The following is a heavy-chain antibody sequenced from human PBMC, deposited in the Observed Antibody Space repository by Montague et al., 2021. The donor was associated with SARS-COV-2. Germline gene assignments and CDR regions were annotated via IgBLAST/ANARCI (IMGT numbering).Heavy chain of an antibody. D-gene: IGHD3-22*01. J-gene: IGHJ4*02. CDR3: ARGRKRVVTYDYDSSGYGSDY. Sequence: SETLSLTCAVYGGSFSGYYWSWIRQPPGKGLEWIGEINHSGSTKYNPSLKSRVTISVDTSKNQFSLKLSPVTAAYTAVYYCARGRKRVVTYDYDSSGYGSDYWGQGTLVTVSS. V-gene: IGHV4-34*01. CDR1: GGSFSGYY. CDR2: INHSGST.